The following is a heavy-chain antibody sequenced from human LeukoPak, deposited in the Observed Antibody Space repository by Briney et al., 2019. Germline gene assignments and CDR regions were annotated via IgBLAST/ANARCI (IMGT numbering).Heavy chain of an antibody. CDR3: ARDLDYYDSAGDY. CDR1: GGTFSSYA. Sequence: SVKVSCKASGGTFSSYAISWVRQAPGQGLEWMGGIIPIFGTANYAQKFQGRVTITADKSTSTAYMELSSLRSEDTAVYYCARDLDYYDSAGDYWGQGTLVTVSS. D-gene: IGHD3-22*01. V-gene: IGHV1-69*06. CDR2: IIPIFGTA. J-gene: IGHJ4*02.